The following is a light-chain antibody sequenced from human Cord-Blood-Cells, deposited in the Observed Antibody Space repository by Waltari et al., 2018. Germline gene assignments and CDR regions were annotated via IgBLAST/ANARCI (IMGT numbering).Light chain of an antibody. CDR2: EGS. Sequence: QSALTQPASVSGSPGQSITISCTGTSRDVGSYNLVSLYQQHPGKAPKRFIYEGSKRPSGVSYPFSCSKSGNTSTLSITGPQAEDDADYNCCSYAGSVVFGGGTYLTVL. J-gene: IGLJ2*01. V-gene: IGLV2-23*01. CDR3: CSYAGSVV. CDR1: SRDVGSYNL.